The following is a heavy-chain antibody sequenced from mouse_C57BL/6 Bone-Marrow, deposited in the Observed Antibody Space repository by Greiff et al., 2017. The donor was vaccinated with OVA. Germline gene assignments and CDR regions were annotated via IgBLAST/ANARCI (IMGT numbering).Heavy chain of an antibody. V-gene: IGHV14-4*01. Sequence: EVQLQESGAELVRPGASVKLSCTASGFNIKDDYMHWVKQRPEQGLEWIGWIDPENGDTEYASKFQGKATITADTSSNTAYLQLSSLTSEDTAVYYCACGNYFAYWGQGTLVTVSA. D-gene: IGHD2-1*01. J-gene: IGHJ3*01. CDR2: IDPENGDT. CDR1: GFNIKDDY. CDR3: ACGNYFAY.